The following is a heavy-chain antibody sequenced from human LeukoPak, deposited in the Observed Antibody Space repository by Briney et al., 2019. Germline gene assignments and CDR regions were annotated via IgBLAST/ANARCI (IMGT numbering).Heavy chain of an antibody. CDR3: ARDWVVVQPYIMDV. J-gene: IGHJ6*02. V-gene: IGHV4-59*11. D-gene: IGHD2-2*01. CDR1: GGSISSHY. Sequence: SETLSLICTASGGSISSHYWSWIRQPPGRGLEWIGYISYSGYTNYNPSLKSRVTISLDTSKNQFSLKLSSVTAADTAVYYCARDWVVVQPYIMDVWGQGTTVTVSS. CDR2: ISYSGYT.